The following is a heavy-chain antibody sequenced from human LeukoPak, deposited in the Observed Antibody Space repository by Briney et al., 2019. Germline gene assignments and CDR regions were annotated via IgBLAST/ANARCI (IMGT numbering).Heavy chain of an antibody. Sequence: GSLRLSCAAPGFTCSNYEMNCVHQAPGKGLEWVSYISSSGSTIYYADSVKGRFTISRDNAKNSLYLQMNSLRAEDTAVYNCARSMITFGGVIVPFDYWGQGTLVTVSS. V-gene: IGHV3-48*03. J-gene: IGHJ4*02. CDR3: ARSMITFGGVIVPFDY. CDR2: ISSSGSTI. D-gene: IGHD3-16*02. CDR1: GFTCSNYE.